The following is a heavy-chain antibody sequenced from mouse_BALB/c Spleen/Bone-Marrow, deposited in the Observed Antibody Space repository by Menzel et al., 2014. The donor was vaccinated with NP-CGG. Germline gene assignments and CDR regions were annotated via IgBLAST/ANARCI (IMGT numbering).Heavy chain of an antibody. D-gene: IGHD2-1*01. CDR2: VNPYNGGT. CDR1: GYTFTDYY. J-gene: IGHJ2*01. V-gene: IGHV1-19*01. Sequence: EVQLQQSGPELVKPGASVKMSCKASGYTFTDYYMDWVKQSHGESFEWIGRVNPYNGGTSHNQKFKGKATLTVDKSSSTAYMELNSLTSEDSAVYYCARGIYYGNYFDYWGQGTTLTVSS. CDR3: ARGIYYGNYFDY.